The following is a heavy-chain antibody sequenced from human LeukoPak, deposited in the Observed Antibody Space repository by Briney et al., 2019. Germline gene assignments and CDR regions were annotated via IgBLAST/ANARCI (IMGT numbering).Heavy chain of an antibody. CDR2: IYTSGST. CDR1: GGSISSYY. J-gene: IGHJ4*02. CDR3: ARGGDSSGYEYYFDF. Sequence: SETLSLTCTVSGGSISSYYWSWIRQPAGKGLEWIGRIYTSGSTNYNPSLKSRVTMSVDTSKNQFSLQLTSVTAADTAVYYCARGGDSSGYEYYFDFWGQGTLVAVSS. D-gene: IGHD3-22*01. V-gene: IGHV4-4*07.